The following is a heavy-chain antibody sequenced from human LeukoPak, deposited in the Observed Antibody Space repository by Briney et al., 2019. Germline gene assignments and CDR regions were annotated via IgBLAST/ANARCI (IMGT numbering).Heavy chain of an antibody. CDR3: TRVDYSSSWYWFDP. Sequence: SETLSLTCTVSGGSISSYYWTWLRQPPGQGLEWIGYIYYSGSTNYNPSLKSRVTISVDTSKNQFSLKLSSVTAADTAVYYCTRVDYSSSWYWFDPWGQGTQVTVSS. J-gene: IGHJ5*02. CDR2: IYYSGST. V-gene: IGHV4-59*01. D-gene: IGHD6-13*01. CDR1: GGSISSYY.